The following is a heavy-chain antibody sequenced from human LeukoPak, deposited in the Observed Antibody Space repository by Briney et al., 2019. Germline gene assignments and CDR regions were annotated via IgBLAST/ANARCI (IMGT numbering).Heavy chain of an antibody. CDR3: ARGYYDSSGYYTLYYFDY. CDR1: GFTVSSIY. V-gene: IGHV3-66*01. D-gene: IGHD3-22*01. Sequence: GGSLRLSCAASGFTVSSIYLSWVRQAPGKGLEWVSVIYSGGSTYYADSVKGRFTISRDNSKNTLYLQMNSLRAEDTAVYYCARGYYDSSGYYTLYYFDYWGQGTLVTVSS. CDR2: IYSGGST. J-gene: IGHJ4*02.